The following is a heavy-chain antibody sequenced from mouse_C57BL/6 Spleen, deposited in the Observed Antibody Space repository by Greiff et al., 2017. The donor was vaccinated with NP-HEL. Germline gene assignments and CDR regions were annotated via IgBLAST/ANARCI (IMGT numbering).Heavy chain of an antibody. V-gene: IGHV1-15*01. CDR2: IDPETGGT. CDR3: TNYKTDY. D-gene: IGHD2-12*01. Sequence: QVQLKQSGAELVRPGASVTLSCKASGYTFTDYEMHWVKQTPVHGLEWIGAIDPETGGTAYNQKFKGKAILTADKSSSTAYMELRSLTSEDSAVYYCTNYKTDYWGQGTTLTVSS. CDR1: GYTFTDYE. J-gene: IGHJ2*01.